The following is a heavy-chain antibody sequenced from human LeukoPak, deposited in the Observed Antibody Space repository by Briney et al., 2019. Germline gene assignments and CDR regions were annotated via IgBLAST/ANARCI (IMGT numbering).Heavy chain of an antibody. V-gene: IGHV4-34*01. J-gene: IGHJ3*02. D-gene: IGHD3-22*01. Sequence: PSETLSLTCAVYGWSFSDYYWTWIRQPPGKGLEWIGEIYHSGSTNYSPSLESRVTISVDTSKKQLSLQLSSVTAADTAVYYCARGLGVVVRDAFDIWGRGTMVTVS. CDR2: IYHSGST. CDR3: ARGLGVVVRDAFDI. CDR1: GWSFSDYY.